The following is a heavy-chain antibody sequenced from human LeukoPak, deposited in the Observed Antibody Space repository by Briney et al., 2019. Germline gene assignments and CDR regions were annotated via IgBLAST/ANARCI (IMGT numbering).Heavy chain of an antibody. CDR1: GYTFTSYD. D-gene: IGHD6-13*01. CDR2: MNPNSGNT. CDR3: ARGAQLVLSIAATGTDY. V-gene: IGHV1-8*01. Sequence: ASVKVSCKASGYTFTSYDINWVRQATGQGLEWMGWMNPNSGNTGYAQKFQGRVTMTRNTSISTAYMELSSLRSEDTAVYYCARGAQLVLSIAATGTDYWGQGTLVTVSS. J-gene: IGHJ4*02.